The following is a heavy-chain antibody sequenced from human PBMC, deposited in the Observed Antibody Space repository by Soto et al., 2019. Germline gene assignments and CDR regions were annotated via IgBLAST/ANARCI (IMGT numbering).Heavy chain of an antibody. V-gene: IGHV3-21*01. CDR3: ATVGYSSSCYRY. J-gene: IGHJ4*02. CDR2: ISSSSSYI. Sequence: GGSLRLSCAASGFTFSSYSMNWVRQAPGKGLEWVSSISSSSSYIYYADSVKGRFTISRDNAKNSLYLQMNSLRAEDTAVYYCATVGYSSSCYRYCGQGPLGTRS. CDR1: GFTFSSYS. D-gene: IGHD6-13*01.